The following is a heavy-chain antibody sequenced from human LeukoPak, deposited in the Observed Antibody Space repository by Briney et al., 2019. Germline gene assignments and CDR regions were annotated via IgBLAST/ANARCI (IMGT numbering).Heavy chain of an antibody. Sequence: RTGGSLRLSCAASGFTFSSYWMSWVRQAPGEGLEWVANIKQDGSEKYYVDSVKGRFTISRDNAKNSLYLQMNSQRAEDTAVYYCARDQPRQGFWSGYYYMDVWGKGTTVTVSS. D-gene: IGHD3-3*01. J-gene: IGHJ6*03. CDR3: ARDQPRQGFWSGYYYMDV. CDR2: IKQDGSEK. V-gene: IGHV3-7*01. CDR1: GFTFSSYW.